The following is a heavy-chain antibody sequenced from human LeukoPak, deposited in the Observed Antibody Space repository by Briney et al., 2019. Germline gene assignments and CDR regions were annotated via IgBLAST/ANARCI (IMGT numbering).Heavy chain of an antibody. D-gene: IGHD3-22*01. V-gene: IGHV1-2*04. CDR3: ARDRESDSGYYYFDY. Sequence: ASVKVSCKASGGTFSSYAISWVRQAPGQGLEWMGIINPTGGSTTYAQKFQGWVTMTRDTSISTAYMELSRLRSDDTAVYYCARDRESDSGYYYFDYWGQGTLVTVSS. CDR2: INPTGGST. J-gene: IGHJ4*02. CDR1: GGTFSSYA.